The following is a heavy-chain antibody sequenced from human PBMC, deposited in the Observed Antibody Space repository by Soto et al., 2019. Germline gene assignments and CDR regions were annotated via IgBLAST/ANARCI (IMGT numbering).Heavy chain of an antibody. CDR1: GFTFSNAW. V-gene: IGHV3-15*07. D-gene: IGHD2-21*02. CDR2: IKSKTDGGTT. CDR3: TTRVPVVTAIEFDY. J-gene: IGHJ4*02. Sequence: GGSLRLSCAASGFTFSNAWMNWVRQAPGKGLEWVGRIKSKTDGGTTDYAAPVKGRFTISRDDSKNTLYLQMNSLKTEDTAVYYCTTRVPVVTAIEFDYWGQGTLVTVSS.